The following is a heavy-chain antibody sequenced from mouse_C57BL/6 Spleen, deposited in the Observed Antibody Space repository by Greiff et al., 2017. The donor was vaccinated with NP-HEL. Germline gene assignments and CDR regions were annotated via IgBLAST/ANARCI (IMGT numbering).Heavy chain of an antibody. V-gene: IGHV1-52*01. Sequence: QVHVKQPGAELVRPGSSVKLSCKASGYTFTSYWMHWVKQRPIQGLEWIGNIDPSDSETHYNQKFKDKATLTVDKSSSTAYMQLSSLTSEDSAVYYCAKGRERFWFAYWGQGTLVTVSA. CDR1: GYTFTSYW. CDR2: IDPSDSET. CDR3: AKGRERFWFAY. J-gene: IGHJ3*01.